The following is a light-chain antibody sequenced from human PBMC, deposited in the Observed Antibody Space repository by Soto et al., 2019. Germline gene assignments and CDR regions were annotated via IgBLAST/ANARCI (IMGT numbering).Light chain of an antibody. V-gene: IGKV1-5*03. CDR1: QSISSW. CDR2: KAS. J-gene: IGKJ4*01. CDR3: QQYNSSPLT. Sequence: DIQMTQSPSTLSASVGDRVTITCRASQSISSWLAWYQQKPGKAPKLLIYKASSLESGVPSRFSGSGSGTELTLTISSLQPDDFATYYCQQYNSSPLTFGGGTKVDIK.